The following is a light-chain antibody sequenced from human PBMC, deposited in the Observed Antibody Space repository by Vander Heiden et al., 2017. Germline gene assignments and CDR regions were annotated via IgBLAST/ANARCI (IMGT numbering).Light chain of an antibody. CDR3: QAWDSSAVV. J-gene: IGLJ2*01. Sequence: SYELTQPPSLSVSPGQTASITCSADKLGNKYTSWYQQRAGQSPVLVIFQDNKRPSGIPDRFSGSNSGNTATLTISGTQAMDEADYYCQAWDSSAVVFGGGTKLTGL. CDR1: KLGNKY. V-gene: IGLV3-1*01. CDR2: QDN.